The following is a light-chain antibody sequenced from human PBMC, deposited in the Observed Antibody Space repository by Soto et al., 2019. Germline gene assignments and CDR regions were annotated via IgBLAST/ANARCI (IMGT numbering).Light chain of an antibody. CDR3: QQRHMWPIT. J-gene: IGKJ5*01. CDR1: QSFRGL. V-gene: IGKV3-11*01. Sequence: EIALTQPPGIRSLSPGERATLSCRASQSFRGLSAWYQQKPGQARRLLIYDAYNRATGIPPRFSGSGSGTDFTLTISSLEPEDSAVYYCQQRHMWPITCGQGTRLENK. CDR2: DAY.